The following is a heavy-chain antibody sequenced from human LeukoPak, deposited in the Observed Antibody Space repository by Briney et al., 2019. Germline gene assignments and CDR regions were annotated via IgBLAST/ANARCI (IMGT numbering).Heavy chain of an antibody. CDR3: AKIWASYDSSGYYYFIGSYFDY. J-gene: IGHJ4*02. V-gene: IGHV3-7*01. Sequence: GGSLRLSCAAPGFTFSSYWMSWVRQAPGKGLEWVANIKQDGREYYYVDSVKGQFTISRDNDKNSLYLQMNSRRADDTAVYYCAKIWASYDSSGYYYFIGSYFDYWGPGTLVTVSS. D-gene: IGHD3-22*01. CDR2: IKQDGREY. CDR1: GFTFSSYW.